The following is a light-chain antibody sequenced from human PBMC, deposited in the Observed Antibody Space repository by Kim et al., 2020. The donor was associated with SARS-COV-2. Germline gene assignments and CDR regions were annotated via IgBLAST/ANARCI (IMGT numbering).Light chain of an antibody. CDR3: SSYTSTSTLV. J-gene: IGLJ3*02. Sequence: QSALTQPASVSGSPGQSITISCTGTSSDIGGYNYVSWYQLHPGKAPKLMIFEVTDRPSGVSNRFSGPKSGNTASLTISGLQAEDEADYYCSSYTSTSTLVFGGGTQLTVL. CDR2: EVT. V-gene: IGLV2-14*01. CDR1: SSDIGGYNY.